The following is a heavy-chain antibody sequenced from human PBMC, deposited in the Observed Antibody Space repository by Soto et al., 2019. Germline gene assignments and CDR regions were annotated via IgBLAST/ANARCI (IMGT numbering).Heavy chain of an antibody. J-gene: IGHJ6*02. CDR1: GFTFSSHG. D-gene: IGHD3-22*01. CDR2: ICGGGGST. CDR3: TKDPIGHYYYYGMDV. Sequence: PGGSLRLSCAASGFTFSSHGMHWVRQAPGKGLEWVSVICGGGGSTYYADSVKGRFTISRDNSKNTLYLQMNSLRAEDTAVYYCTKDPIGHYYYYGMDVWGQGTTVTVSS. V-gene: IGHV3-23*01.